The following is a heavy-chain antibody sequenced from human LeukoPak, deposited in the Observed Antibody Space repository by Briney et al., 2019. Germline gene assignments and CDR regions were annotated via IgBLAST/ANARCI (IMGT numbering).Heavy chain of an antibody. CDR3: AKGGTGYSSSWYYFDY. J-gene: IGHJ4*02. CDR1: GFTFSSYD. V-gene: IGHV3-13*01. D-gene: IGHD6-13*01. Sequence: HPGGSLRLSCAASGFTFSSYDMHWVRQATGKGLEWVSATGTAGDTYYPGSVKGRFTISRENAKNSLYLQMNSLRAGVTAVYYCAKGGTGYSSSWYYFDYWGQGTLVTVSS. CDR2: TGTAGDT.